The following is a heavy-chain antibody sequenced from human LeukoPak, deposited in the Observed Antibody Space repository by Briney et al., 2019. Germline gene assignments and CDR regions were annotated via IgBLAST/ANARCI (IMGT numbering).Heavy chain of an antibody. V-gene: IGHV3-66*01. J-gene: IGHJ4*02. CDR3: LRGMCGQTFH. CDR1: GFIVSDNY. CDR2: LYAGGST. D-gene: IGHD3-16*01. Sequence: GGSLRLSCAASGFIVSDNYMSWVRQAPGKGLEWVSTLYAGGSTYYPDSARGRFSISRANSNNTLYLQMNSLRPEDTAVYFCLRGMCGQTFHWGQGTLVTVSS.